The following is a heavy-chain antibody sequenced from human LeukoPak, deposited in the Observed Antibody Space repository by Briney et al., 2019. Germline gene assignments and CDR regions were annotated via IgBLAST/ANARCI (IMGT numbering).Heavy chain of an antibody. CDR3: AKHLEMATTHFGY. V-gene: IGHV3-48*04. CDR1: GFTFSSYS. D-gene: IGHD5-24*01. Sequence: GGSLRLSCAASGFTFSSYSMNWVRQAPGKGLEWVSYISSSSSTIYYADSVKGRFTISRDNAKNSLYLQMNSLRAEDTAVYYCAKHLEMATTHFGYWGQGTLVTVSS. CDR2: ISSSSSTI. J-gene: IGHJ4*02.